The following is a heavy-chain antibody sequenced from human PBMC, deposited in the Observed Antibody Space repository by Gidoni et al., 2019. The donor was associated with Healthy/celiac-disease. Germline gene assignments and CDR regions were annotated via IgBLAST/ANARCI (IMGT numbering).Heavy chain of an antibody. CDR3: ARGMVVVVAARSHAFDI. Sequence: EVQLVESGGGLVQPGGSLRLSCAASGFTFSSYEMNWVRQAPGKGLEWVSYISSSGSTIYYADSVKGRFTISRDNAKNSLYLQMNSLRAEDTAVYYCARGMVVVVAARSHAFDIWGQGTMVTVSS. D-gene: IGHD2-15*01. V-gene: IGHV3-48*03. J-gene: IGHJ3*02. CDR2: ISSSGSTI. CDR1: GFTFSSYE.